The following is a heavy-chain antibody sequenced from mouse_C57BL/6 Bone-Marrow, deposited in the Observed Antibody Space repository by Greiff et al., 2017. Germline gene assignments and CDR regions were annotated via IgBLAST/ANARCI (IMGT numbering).Heavy chain of an antibody. CDR3: ARDIYDGYYCAY. D-gene: IGHD2-3*01. Sequence: VQLQQPGAELVKPGASVKLSCKASGYTFTSYWMQWVNQRPGQGLEWIGEIDPSDSYTNYNQKFKGKATLTVDTSSSTAYMQLSSLTSEDSAVYYCARDIYDGYYCAYWGQGTLVTVSA. CDR1: GYTFTSYW. J-gene: IGHJ3*01. V-gene: IGHV1-50*01. CDR2: IDPSDSYT.